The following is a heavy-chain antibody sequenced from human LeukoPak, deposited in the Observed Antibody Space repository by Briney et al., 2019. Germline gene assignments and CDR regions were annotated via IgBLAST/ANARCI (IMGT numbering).Heavy chain of an antibody. J-gene: IGHJ4*02. D-gene: IGHD5-18*01. CDR1: GGSFSGYY. CDR3: AREGIQLWFTRSCYFDY. V-gene: IGHV4-34*01. Sequence: SETLSLTCAVYGGSFSGYYWSWIRQPPGKGLEWIGEINHSGSTHYNPSLKSRVTISVDTSKNQFSLKLSSVTAADTAVYYCAREGIQLWFTRSCYFDYWGQGTLVTVSS. CDR2: INHSGST.